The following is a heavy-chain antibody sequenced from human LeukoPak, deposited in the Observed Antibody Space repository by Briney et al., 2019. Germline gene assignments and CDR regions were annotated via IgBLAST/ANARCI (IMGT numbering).Heavy chain of an antibody. D-gene: IGHD3-10*01. Sequence: KPSETLSLTCTVSGGSISSYYWSWIRQPPGKGLEWIGNIYYSGSTNYNPSLKSRVNISVDTSKNQFSLKLSSVTAADTALYYCARGRGWFDPWGQGTLVIVSS. CDR1: GGSISSYY. CDR3: ARGRGWFDP. V-gene: IGHV4-59*01. J-gene: IGHJ5*02. CDR2: IYYSGST.